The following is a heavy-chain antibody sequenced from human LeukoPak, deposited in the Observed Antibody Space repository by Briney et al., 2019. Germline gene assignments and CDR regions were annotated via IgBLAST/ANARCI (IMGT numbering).Heavy chain of an antibody. V-gene: IGHV3-66*01. D-gene: IGHD6-13*01. Sequence: GGSLRLSCAASGFTVSSNYMSWVRQAPGKGLEWVSVIYSGGSTYYADSVKGRFTISRDNSKNTLYLQMNSLRAEDTAVYYCARGPFRITYSSSWSDYWGQGTLVTVSS. CDR1: GFTVSSNY. CDR3: ARGPFRITYSSSWSDY. J-gene: IGHJ4*02. CDR2: IYSGGST.